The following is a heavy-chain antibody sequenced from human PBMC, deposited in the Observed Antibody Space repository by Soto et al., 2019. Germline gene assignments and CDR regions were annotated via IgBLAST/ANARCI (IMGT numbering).Heavy chain of an antibody. J-gene: IGHJ6*02. CDR2: INDGNADT. D-gene: IGHD3-10*01. Sequence: QVHLVQSGAEVKKPGASVKVSCKASGYTFTNYAMQWVRQAPGQRLEWMGWINDGNADTKYSANFQGRVTFTRDTSASTAYLELSSLRSEDTAVYYCGSSTSRYYSGTGTYTYFFGMEVWGQGTTVTVS. V-gene: IGHV1-3*01. CDR1: GYTFTNYA. CDR3: GSSTSRYYSGTGTYTYFFGMEV.